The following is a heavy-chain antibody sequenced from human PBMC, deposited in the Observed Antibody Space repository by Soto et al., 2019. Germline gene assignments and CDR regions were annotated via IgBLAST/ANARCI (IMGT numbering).Heavy chain of an antibody. J-gene: IGHJ3*02. CDR3: ALHTGYVDWNLDAFDI. Sequence: GGSLRLSCAASGLTFSSYAMSWVRQAPGKGLEWVSVISGGGGTTYFADSVKGRFTISRDNSKNTLYLQMNSLRAEDTALYYCALHTGYVDWNLDAFDIWGQGTMVTVSS. V-gene: IGHV3-23*01. D-gene: IGHD3-9*01. CDR2: ISGGGGTT. CDR1: GLTFSSYA.